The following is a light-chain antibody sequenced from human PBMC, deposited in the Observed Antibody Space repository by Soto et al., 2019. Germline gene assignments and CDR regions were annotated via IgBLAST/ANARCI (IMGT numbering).Light chain of an antibody. CDR1: SSDIGRYKF. V-gene: IGLV2-14*01. Sequence: QSALTQPAYVSGSPGQSITIACTGTSSDIGRYKFVSWFQQHPGKAPKLMIFEGTNRPSGVSNRFSGSKSGNTASLTISRLQAEDEAIYFCSSSTNTNTLVIFGGGTKVTVL. CDR3: SSSTNTNTLVI. J-gene: IGLJ2*01. CDR2: EGT.